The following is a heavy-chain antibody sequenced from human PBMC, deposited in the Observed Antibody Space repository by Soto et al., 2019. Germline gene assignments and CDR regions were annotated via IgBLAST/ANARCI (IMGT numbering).Heavy chain of an antibody. Sequence: SETLSLTCTVSGGSISSYYWSWIRQPPGKGLEWIGYIYYSGSTNYNPSLKSRVTISVDTSKNQFSLKLSSVTAADTAVYYCARVMVRRFGSGTSRPYGFDVWGQGTTVTVSS. CDR3: ARVMVRRFGSGTSRPYGFDV. V-gene: IGHV4-59*01. J-gene: IGHJ6*02. CDR2: IYYSGST. CDR1: GGSISSYY. D-gene: IGHD3-10*01.